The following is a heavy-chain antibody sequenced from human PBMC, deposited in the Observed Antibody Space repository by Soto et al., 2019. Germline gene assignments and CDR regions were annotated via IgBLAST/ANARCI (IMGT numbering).Heavy chain of an antibody. Sequence: GESLKISCKGSGYSFTTYWIGWVRQMPGKGLEWMGIIYPGDSDTRYSPSFQGQVTISADKSISTAYLQWSSLKASDTAMYYCATRVQDPGKYYYGMDVWGQGTTVTVSS. D-gene: IGHD6-13*01. CDR3: ATRVQDPGKYYYGMDV. CDR2: IYPGDSDT. V-gene: IGHV5-51*01. CDR1: GYSFTTYW. J-gene: IGHJ6*02.